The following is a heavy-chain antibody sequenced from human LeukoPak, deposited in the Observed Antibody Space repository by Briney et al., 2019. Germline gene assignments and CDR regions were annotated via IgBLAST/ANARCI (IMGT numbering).Heavy chain of an antibody. J-gene: IGHJ5*02. D-gene: IGHD3-3*01. CDR3: ARVIPSAYYDFWSGYPRRPRNNWFDP. CDR1: GGSISSYY. Sequence: PSETLSLTCTVSGGSISSYYWSWIRQPPGKGLEWIGYIYYSGSTYYNPSLKSRVTISVDTSKNQFSLKLSSVTAADTAVYYCARVIPSAYYDFWSGYPRRPRNNWFDPWGQGTLVTVSS. V-gene: IGHV4-59*08. CDR2: IYYSGST.